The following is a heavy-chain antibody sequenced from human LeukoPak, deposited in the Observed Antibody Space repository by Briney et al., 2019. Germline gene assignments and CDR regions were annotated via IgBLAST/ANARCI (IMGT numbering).Heavy chain of an antibody. V-gene: IGHV1-8*01. CDR2: MNPNSGNT. Sequence: ASLRVSCKASGDTFTSYDINWVRQAPGQGLEWMGWMNPNSGNTGYAQRFQGRVAMTRDTSISTAYMELSSLRLEDTAVYYCARGNPYCSSASCYNYWGQGTLVTVSS. J-gene: IGHJ4*02. CDR3: ARGNPYCSSASCYNY. D-gene: IGHD2-2*02. CDR1: GDTFTSYD.